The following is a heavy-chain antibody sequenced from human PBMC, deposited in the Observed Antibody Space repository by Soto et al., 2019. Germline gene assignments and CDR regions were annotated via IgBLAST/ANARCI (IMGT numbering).Heavy chain of an antibody. J-gene: IGHJ4*02. Sequence: SVKVACKASGFSFTGSAMPWVIQAHEQRLEWIGWIVVGSGNTNYAQKFQDRVTITRDTSTSTAYMELRSLRSDDTAVYYCARGDHYDSRGYYPGDYWGQGTLVTVSS. V-gene: IGHV1-58*02. CDR1: GFSFTGSA. D-gene: IGHD3-22*01. CDR3: ARGDHYDSRGYYPGDY. CDR2: IVVGSGNT.